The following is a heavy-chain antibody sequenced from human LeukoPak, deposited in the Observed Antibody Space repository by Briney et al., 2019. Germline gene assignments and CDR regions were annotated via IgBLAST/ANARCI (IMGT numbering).Heavy chain of an antibody. CDR2: INPSGGST. J-gene: IGHJ4*02. D-gene: IGHD4-17*01. CDR1: GYTFTSYY. CDR3: ARRSDLYDYGEYYFDY. Sequence: ASVKVSCKASGYTFTSYYMHWVRQAPGQGLEWMGIINPSGGSTTYAQKFQGRVSMTMDTSTSTVYMELRSLRSEDTALYYCARRSDLYDYGEYYFDYWGQGTLVTVSS. V-gene: IGHV1-46*01.